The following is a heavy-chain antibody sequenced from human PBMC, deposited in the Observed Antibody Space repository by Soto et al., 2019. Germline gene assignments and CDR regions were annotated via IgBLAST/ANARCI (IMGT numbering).Heavy chain of an antibody. CDR3: ARSAIVPVDYFDF. J-gene: IGHJ4*02. V-gene: IGHV4-59*11. D-gene: IGHD2-15*01. Sequence: PSETLSLTCSVSGNSPKNQYWAWIRHSPGKGLEWIGNIYDSGSTNYSPALKSRVSMSVDTSKNLFSLEMNSVTAADTAVYYCARSAIVPVDYFDFWVQGTGVTVSS. CDR2: IYDSGST. CDR1: GNSPKNQY.